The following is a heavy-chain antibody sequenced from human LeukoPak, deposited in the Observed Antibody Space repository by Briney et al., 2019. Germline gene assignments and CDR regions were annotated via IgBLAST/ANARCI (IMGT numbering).Heavy chain of an antibody. CDR1: TFRNYD. J-gene: IGHJ5*02. D-gene: IGHD2-2*02. CDR2: VYYSGST. Sequence: TFRNYDMHWVRQTPGKGLEWIGSVYYSGSTYYNPSLQSRVTISVDTSKNQFSLKVSSVTAADTAVYYCARDSPDCSSITCYKDWFDPWGQGTLVTVSS. V-gene: IGHV4-39*07. CDR3: ARDSPDCSSITCYKDWFDP.